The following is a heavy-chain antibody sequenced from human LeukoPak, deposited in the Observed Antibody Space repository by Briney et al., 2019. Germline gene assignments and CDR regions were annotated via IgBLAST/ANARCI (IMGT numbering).Heavy chain of an antibody. J-gene: IGHJ4*02. Sequence: PGRSLRLSCTASGFTFGDYAMSWFRQAPGEGLEWVGFIRGEAYGGTTEYAASVEGRFTISRDDSKSIAYLQMNSLNTEDTAIYYCTNDFGGNSGSGYWGQGTLVTVSS. D-gene: IGHD4-23*01. CDR1: GFTFGDYA. V-gene: IGHV3-49*03. CDR3: TNDFGGNSGSGY. CDR2: IRGEAYGGTT.